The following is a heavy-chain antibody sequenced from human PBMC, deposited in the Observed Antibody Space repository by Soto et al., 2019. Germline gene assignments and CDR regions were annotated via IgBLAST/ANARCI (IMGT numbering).Heavy chain of an antibody. J-gene: IGHJ4*02. D-gene: IGHD3-10*01. Sequence: EVQLVESGGGLVKPGGSLRLSCAASGFTFSSYSMNWVRQAPGKGLEWVSSISSSSSYIYYADSVKGRFTISRDNAKNSLYLQMNSLRAEDTAVYHCARDHQVVLWFGFDYWGQGTLVTVSS. CDR2: ISSSSSYI. CDR1: GFTFSSYS. V-gene: IGHV3-21*01. CDR3: ARDHQVVLWFGFDY.